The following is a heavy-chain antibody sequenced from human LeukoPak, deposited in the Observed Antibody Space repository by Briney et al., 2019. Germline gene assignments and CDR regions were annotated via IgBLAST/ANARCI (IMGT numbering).Heavy chain of an antibody. CDR3: TRDRSRAEDD. V-gene: IGHV3-7*01. CDR1: VFLLRGHW. Sequence: GGPLSLFCAPCVFLLRGHWMRWLRGAPGEGVVWVTKINEGGSDKCYVDSVKSPFTISRDNANNLLYLQMTRHRGEETAEYYCTRDRSRAEDDWGQGTLVTVSS. CDR2: INEGGSDK. J-gene: IGHJ4*02. D-gene: IGHD1-14*01.